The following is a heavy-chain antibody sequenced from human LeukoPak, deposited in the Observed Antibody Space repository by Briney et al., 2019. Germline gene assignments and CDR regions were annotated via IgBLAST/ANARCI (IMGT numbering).Heavy chain of an antibody. D-gene: IGHD3-10*01. CDR2: INTSGDYT. V-gene: IGHV3-23*01. CDR1: GFTFSSHA. J-gene: IGHJ4*02. Sequence: PGGSLRLSCVASGFTFSSHAMSWVRQAPGKGLEWVSVINTSGDYTNYADSVKGRFTISRDNSKNTLYLQMNSLRAEDTAVYYCARSAGDFDYWGQGTLVTVSS. CDR3: ARSAGDFDY.